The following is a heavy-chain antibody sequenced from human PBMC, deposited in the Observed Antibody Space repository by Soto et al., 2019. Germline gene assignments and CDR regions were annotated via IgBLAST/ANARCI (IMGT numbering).Heavy chain of an antibody. V-gene: IGHV4-30-4*01. Sequence: KASETLSLTCTVSGGSISSGDYYWSWIRHPPGKGLEWLGYMYYIGSTYYNPSLTSRVTISVDTSKNQFPLKLSSVTAADTAVYYCARGLFGGNSFFDHWGQGTLVTVSS. CDR3: ARGLFGGNSFFDH. J-gene: IGHJ4*02. CDR1: GGSISSGDYY. CDR2: MYYIGST. D-gene: IGHD3-16*01.